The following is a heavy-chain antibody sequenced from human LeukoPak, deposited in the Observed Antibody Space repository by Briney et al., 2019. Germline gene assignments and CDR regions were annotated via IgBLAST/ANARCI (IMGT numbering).Heavy chain of an antibody. CDR3: AREVPWVWNFDL. CDR2: IYYSGST. J-gene: IGHJ2*01. Sequence: SETLSLTCIVSGGSISSGDYYWSWIRQPPGTGLEWIGYIYYSGSTYYNPSLKSRVTISVDTSKNQFSLKLNSVTAADTAVYYCAREVPWVWNFDLWGRGTLVTVSS. CDR1: GGSISSGDYY. D-gene: IGHD1-26*01. V-gene: IGHV4-30-4*01.